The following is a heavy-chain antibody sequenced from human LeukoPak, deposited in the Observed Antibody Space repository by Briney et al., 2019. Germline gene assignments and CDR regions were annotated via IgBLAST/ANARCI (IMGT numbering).Heavy chain of an antibody. J-gene: IGHJ4*02. D-gene: IGHD5-12*01. CDR3: ASNIVVTPDSRDY. V-gene: IGHV3-48*01. CDR1: GFTFSSYS. Sequence: GGSLRLSCAASGFTFSSYSMNWVRQAPGKGMEWVSFISSGSSTIYYADSVKGRFTISRDNAKNSLYLQMNSLRAEETAVYYCASNIVVTPDSRDYWGQGTLVTVSS. CDR2: ISSGSSTI.